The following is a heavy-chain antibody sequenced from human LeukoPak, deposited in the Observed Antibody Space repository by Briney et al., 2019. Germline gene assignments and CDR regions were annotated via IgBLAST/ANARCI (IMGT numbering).Heavy chain of an antibody. D-gene: IGHD2-21*01. V-gene: IGHV3-21*01. CDR1: GFTFSNYN. J-gene: IGHJ4*02. Sequence: GGSLRLSCAASGFTFSNYNMNWVRQAPGKGLEWVSSISNSSSYIYYADSVKGRFTISRDNAKKSLYLQMNSLKAEDTAVYYCARVISHCGGDCNYFDYWGQGTLVTVSS. CDR2: ISNSSSYI. CDR3: ARVISHCGGDCNYFDY.